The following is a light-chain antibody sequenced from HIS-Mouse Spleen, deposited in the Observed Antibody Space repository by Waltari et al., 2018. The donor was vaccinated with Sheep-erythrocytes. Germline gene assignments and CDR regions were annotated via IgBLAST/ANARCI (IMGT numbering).Light chain of an antibody. V-gene: IGLV2-11*01. CDR1: SSDVCCFNY. J-gene: IGLJ1*01. CDR3: CSYAGSYNHV. CDR2: DVS. Sequence: QSALTQPRSVSGSPGQSVTISCTGTSSDVCCFNYVFRYQQHPGKAPKLMIYDVSKRPSGVPDRFSSSKSGNTASLTISGLQAEDEADYYCCSYAGSYNHVFATGTKVTVL.